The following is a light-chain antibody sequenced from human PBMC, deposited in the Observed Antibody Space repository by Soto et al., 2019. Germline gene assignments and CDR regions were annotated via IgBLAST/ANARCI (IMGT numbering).Light chain of an antibody. CDR3: SSYTSSSIWV. CDR1: SSDVGDYDY. V-gene: IGLV2-14*01. J-gene: IGLJ3*02. Sequence: QSALTQPASVSGSPGQSITISCTGTSSDVGDYDYVSWYQQHPGKVPKLMIYEVSYRPSGVSNRFSASKSGNTASLTISGLQAEDEADYYCSSYTSSSIWVFGGGTKLTVL. CDR2: EVS.